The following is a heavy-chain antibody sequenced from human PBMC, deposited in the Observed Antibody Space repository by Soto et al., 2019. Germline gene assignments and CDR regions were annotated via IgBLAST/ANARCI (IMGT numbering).Heavy chain of an antibody. V-gene: IGHV3-33*01. CDR1: GFTFCSYV. Sequence: WRPMRLSCAACGFTFCSYVMHGVLQTTGKGLEWVAVIWYDGSNKYYADSVKGRFTISRDNSKNTLYLQMNSLRAEDTAVYYCARGHCSSTSCYAGLDYWGQGTPVTVSS. CDR3: ARGHCSSTSCYAGLDY. CDR2: IWYDGSNK. J-gene: IGHJ4*02. D-gene: IGHD2-2*01.